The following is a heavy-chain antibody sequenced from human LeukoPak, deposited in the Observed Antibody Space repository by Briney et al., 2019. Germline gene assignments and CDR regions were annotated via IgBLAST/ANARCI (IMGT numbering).Heavy chain of an antibody. CDR2: IYYSGST. CDR1: GGSISSYY. V-gene: IGHV4-59*01. D-gene: IGHD5-12*01. Sequence: PSETLSLTCTVSGGSISSYYWNWIRQPPGKGLEWIGYIYYSGSTNYNPSLKSRVTISVDTPKNQFSLRLSSVTAAGTAVYYCAGVTGYMVEDYFDYWGQGTLVTVSS. CDR3: AGVTGYMVEDYFDY. J-gene: IGHJ4*02.